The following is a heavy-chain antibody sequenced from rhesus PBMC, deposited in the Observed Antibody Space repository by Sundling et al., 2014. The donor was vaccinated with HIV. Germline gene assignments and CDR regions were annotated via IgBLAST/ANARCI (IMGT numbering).Heavy chain of an antibody. V-gene: IGHV3-201*01. CDR2: ISWSGDIT. CDR3: ARQWHIATNYGLDS. J-gene: IGHJ6*01. D-gene: IGHD5-36*02. CDR1: GFTFDDYA. Sequence: EVQLVESGGGVVQPGGSLRLSCAASGFTFDDYAMHWVRQGPGKGLEWVSGISWSGDITGYADSVKGRFTISRDNAKNSLFLHMSRLRPEDTALYYCARQWHIATNYGLDSWGQGVVVTVSS.